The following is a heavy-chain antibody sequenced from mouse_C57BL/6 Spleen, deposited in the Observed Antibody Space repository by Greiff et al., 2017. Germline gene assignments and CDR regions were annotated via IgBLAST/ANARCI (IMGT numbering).Heavy chain of an antibody. D-gene: IGHD3-2*02. J-gene: IGHJ4*01. CDR3: ARREDSSGSYYAMDY. V-gene: IGHV1-69*01. CDR2: IDPSDSYT. CDR1: GYTFTSYW. Sequence: QVQLKQSGAELVMPGASVKLSCKASGYTFTSYWMHWVKQRPGQGLEWIGEIDPSDSYTNYNQKFKGKSTLTVDKSSSTAYMQLSSLTSEDSAVYYCARREDSSGSYYAMDYWGQGTSVTVSS.